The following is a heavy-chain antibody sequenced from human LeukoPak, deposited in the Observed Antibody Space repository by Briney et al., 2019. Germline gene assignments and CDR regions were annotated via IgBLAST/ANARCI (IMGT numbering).Heavy chain of an antibody. J-gene: IGHJ6*02. D-gene: IGHD3-16*01. CDR3: AREFMNPQRYYYYGMDV. CDR1: GFTFSSYS. V-gene: IGHV3-30*03. Sequence: PGGSLRLSCAASGFTFSSYSMNWVRQAPGKGLEWVAVISYDGSNKYYADSVKGRFTISRDNSKNTLYLQMNSLRAEDTAVYYCAREFMNPQRYYYYGMDVWGQGTTVTVSS. CDR2: ISYDGSNK.